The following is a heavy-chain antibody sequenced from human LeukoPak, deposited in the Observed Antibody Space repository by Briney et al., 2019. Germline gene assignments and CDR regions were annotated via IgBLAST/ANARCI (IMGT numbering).Heavy chain of an antibody. Sequence: GGSLRLSCSASGFTFSSYGMHWVRQAPGKGLEWMAVISYDGSNKYYADSVKGRFTISRDNSKNTLYLQMNSLRAEDTAVYYCAKWVIILDDAFDIWGQGTMVTVSS. CDR3: AKWVIILDDAFDI. CDR1: GFTFSSYG. D-gene: IGHD3-3*01. J-gene: IGHJ3*02. CDR2: ISYDGSNK. V-gene: IGHV3-30*18.